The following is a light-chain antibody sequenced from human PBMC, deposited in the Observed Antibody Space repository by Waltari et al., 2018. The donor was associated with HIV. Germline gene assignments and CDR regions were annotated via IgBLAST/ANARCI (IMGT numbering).Light chain of an antibody. CDR1: SSNIGNNY. CDR2: DSN. CDR3: GTWDSSLSAWV. Sequence: QSVLTQPPSVSAAPGQKVTISCSGSSSNIGNNYVTWYQQLPGTAPKLLIYDSNNRPSGSPDRFSGSNAGTSGTLAITGLQTGDESDYYCGTWDSSLSAWVFGGGTKLTVL. V-gene: IGLV1-51*01. J-gene: IGLJ3*02.